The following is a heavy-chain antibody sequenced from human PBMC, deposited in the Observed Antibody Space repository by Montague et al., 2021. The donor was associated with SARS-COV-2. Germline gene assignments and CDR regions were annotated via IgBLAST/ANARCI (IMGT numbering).Heavy chain of an antibody. CDR3: ARTPTRPLSLDS. J-gene: IGHJ4*02. V-gene: IGHV4-4*07. Sequence: SETLSLTCAVSGGSITGFSRSWVRQPAGKGLELIGRVTTSGTTNYSPSLRIRVTMSVDTSKNQFSLNLNSVTAADTAIYYCARTPTRPLSLDSWGQGTLVTVSS. CDR2: VTTSGTT. CDR1: GGSITGFS. D-gene: IGHD6-6*01.